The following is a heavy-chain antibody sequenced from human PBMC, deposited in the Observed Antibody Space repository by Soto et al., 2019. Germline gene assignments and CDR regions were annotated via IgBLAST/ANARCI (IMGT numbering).Heavy chain of an antibody. Sequence: GSLRLSCAASGFTFSSYAMSWVRQAPGKGLEWVSAISGSGGSTYYAGSVKGRFTISRDNSKNTLYLQMNSLRAEDTAVYYCAKTMIQLWFYYWGQGTLVTVSS. D-gene: IGHD5-18*01. CDR1: GFTFSSYA. V-gene: IGHV3-23*01. CDR2: ISGSGGST. CDR3: AKTMIQLWFYY. J-gene: IGHJ4*02.